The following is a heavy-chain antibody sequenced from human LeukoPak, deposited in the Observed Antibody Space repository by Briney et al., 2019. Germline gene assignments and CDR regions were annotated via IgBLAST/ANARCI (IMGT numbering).Heavy chain of an antibody. CDR2: IRYDGSNK. CDR1: GFTFSSYG. V-gene: IGHV3-30*02. J-gene: IGHJ4*02. D-gene: IGHD5-18*01. Sequence: GGSLRLSCAASGFTFSSYGMHWVRQAPGKGLEWVAFIRYDGSNKYYADSVKGRFTISRDNSKNTLYLQMNSLRAEDTAVYYCARAGGYSYGLLDYWGQGTLVTVSS. CDR3: ARAGGYSYGLLDY.